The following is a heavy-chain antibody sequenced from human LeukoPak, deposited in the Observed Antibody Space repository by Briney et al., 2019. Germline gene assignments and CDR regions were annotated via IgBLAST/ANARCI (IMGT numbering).Heavy chain of an antibody. CDR2: IYSSGST. J-gene: IGHJ4*02. Sequence: SETLSLTCTVSGDSFSSYYWIWIRQPPGQGLELIGYIYSSGSTNYNPSLKSRVTISVDTSKNQSSLRLSSVTAADTAVYYCARLGVGTRQVVDYWGQGTLVTVSS. CDR1: GDSFSSYY. CDR3: ARLGVGTRQVVDY. D-gene: IGHD1-26*01. V-gene: IGHV4-59*01.